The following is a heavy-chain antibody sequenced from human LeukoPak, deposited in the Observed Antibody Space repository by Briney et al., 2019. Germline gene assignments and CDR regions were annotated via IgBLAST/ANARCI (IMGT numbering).Heavy chain of an antibody. CDR1: GFTFSSYA. J-gene: IGHJ4*02. Sequence: GGSLRLSCAASGFTFSSYAMSWVRQAPGKGLEWVSAISGSGGSTYYADSVKGRFTISKDNSKNTLYLQMNSLRAEDTAIYYCAKGVTSGSDFDYWGQGTLVTVSS. D-gene: IGHD3-22*01. V-gene: IGHV3-23*01. CDR2: ISGSGGST. CDR3: AKGVTSGSDFDY.